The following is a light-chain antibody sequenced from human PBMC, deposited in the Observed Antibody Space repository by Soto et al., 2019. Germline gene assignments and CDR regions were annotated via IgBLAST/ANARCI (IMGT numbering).Light chain of an antibody. CDR1: TSNIGAPYD. J-gene: IGLJ1*01. V-gene: IGLV1-40*01. CDR3: QSYDISLHNYV. Sequence: QSVLTQPASVSGSPGQSITISCTGSTSNIGAPYDVHWYQHLPGTAPKLLIYGDNNRPSGVPDRFSGSKSGTSASLAITRLXAEDEADYYCQSYDISLHNYVFGTGTKVTVL. CDR2: GDN.